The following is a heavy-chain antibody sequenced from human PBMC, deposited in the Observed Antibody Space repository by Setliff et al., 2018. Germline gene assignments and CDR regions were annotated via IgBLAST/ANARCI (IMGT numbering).Heavy chain of an antibody. J-gene: IGHJ6*04. D-gene: IGHD3-3*01. Sequence: PGGSLRLSCAASGITFSTYSMNWVRQAPGKGLEWVSDISSSSSTIYYADSVKGRFTISRDNAQNSLYLQMNSLRAEDTAVYYCARSYNFWSGPALDVWGKGTTVTVSS. CDR2: ISSSSSTI. V-gene: IGHV3-48*01. CDR3: ARSYNFWSGPALDV. CDR1: GITFSTYS.